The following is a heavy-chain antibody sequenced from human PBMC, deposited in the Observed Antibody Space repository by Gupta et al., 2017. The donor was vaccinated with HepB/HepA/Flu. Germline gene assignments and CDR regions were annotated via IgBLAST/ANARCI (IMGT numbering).Heavy chain of an antibody. V-gene: IGHV3-23*01. CDR2: ISGSGSST. D-gene: IGHD5-18*01. CDR1: GFPFSRHA. CDR3: ASGPYTATDY. J-gene: IGHJ4*02. Sequence: EVQLLESGGGLVQPGGSLRLSCPASGFPFSRHAMSWVRQAPGKGLEWGSAISGSGSSTYYADSVKGRFTISRDNSKNTLYLQMNSLRAEDTAVYYCASGPYTATDYWGQGTLVTVSS.